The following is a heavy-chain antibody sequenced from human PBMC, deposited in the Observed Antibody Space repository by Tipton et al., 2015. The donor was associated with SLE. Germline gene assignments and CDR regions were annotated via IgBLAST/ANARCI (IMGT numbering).Heavy chain of an antibody. CDR1: GGSFSDSF. V-gene: IGHV4-34*01. D-gene: IGHD3-22*01. J-gene: IGHJ4*02. CDR2: VNHSGST. CDR3: ARRRYYYDSSGYQRGHFDY. Sequence: TLSLTCAVYGGSFSDSFWNWIRQSPGKGLEWIGEVNHSGSTNYNPSLKSRVTISVDTSKNQFSLKLRSVTAADTAVYYCARRRYYYDSSGYQRGHFDYWGQGTLVTVSS.